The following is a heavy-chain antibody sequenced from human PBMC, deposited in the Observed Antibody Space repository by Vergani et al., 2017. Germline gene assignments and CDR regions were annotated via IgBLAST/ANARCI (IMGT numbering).Heavy chain of an antibody. CDR2: IYYSGST. Sequence: QLQLQESDPGLVKPSETLSLTCTVSGGSIRSTFYYWGWIRQPPGKGLEWIGTIYYSGSTYYNPSLKSRVTISVDTSKNQFSLKLNSVTAADTAVYYCARHKGQLVPGNYCYYYHMDVRGKGNTVTVSS. D-gene: IGHD2-21*02. CDR1: GGSIRSTFYY. V-gene: IGHV4-39*01. CDR3: ARHKGQLVPGNYCYYYHMDV. J-gene: IGHJ6*03.